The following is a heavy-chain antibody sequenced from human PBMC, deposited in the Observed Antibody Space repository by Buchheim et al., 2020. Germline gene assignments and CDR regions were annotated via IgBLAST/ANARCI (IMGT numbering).Heavy chain of an antibody. CDR2: ISSSSSTI. J-gene: IGHJ4*02. CDR3: ARDRFLEWLPDLEDY. V-gene: IGHV3-48*01. CDR1: GFTFSSYS. D-gene: IGHD3-3*01. Sequence: EVQLVESGGGLVQPGGSLRLSCAASGFTFSSYSMNWVRQAPGQGLEWVSYISSSSSTIYYADSVKGRFTISRDNAKNSLYLQMNSLRAEDTAVYYCARDRFLEWLPDLEDYWGQGTL.